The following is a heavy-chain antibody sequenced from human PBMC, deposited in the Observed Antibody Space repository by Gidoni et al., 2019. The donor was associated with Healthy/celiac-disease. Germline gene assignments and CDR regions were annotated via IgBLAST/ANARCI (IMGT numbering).Heavy chain of an antibody. V-gene: IGHV3-23*01. D-gene: IGHD3-22*01. CDR1: GFTFSRYA. CDR2: ISGSGGST. J-gene: IGHJ4*02. CDR3: AKDYDSSGYYYPFWDY. Sequence: EVQLLESGGGLVQPGGSLRLSCAASGFTFSRYAMSWVRQAPGKGLEWVSAISGSGGSTYYADSVKGRFTISRDNSKNTLYLQMNSLRAEDTAVYYCAKDYDSSGYYYPFWDYWGQGTLVTVSS.